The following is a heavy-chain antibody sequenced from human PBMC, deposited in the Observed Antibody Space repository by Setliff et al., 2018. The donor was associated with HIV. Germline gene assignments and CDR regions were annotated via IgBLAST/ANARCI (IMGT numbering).Heavy chain of an antibody. Sequence: PSETLSLTCTVSGGSISSHYWSWIRQPPGKGLEWIGYIYYSGSTNYNPSLKSRVTISVDTSKNQFSLRLSSVTAADTAVYYCARPPRQLLKGAAAYFDYWGQGTLVTVSS. J-gene: IGHJ4*02. CDR1: GGSISSHY. CDR3: ARPPRQLLKGAAAYFDY. V-gene: IGHV4-59*11. CDR2: IYYSGST. D-gene: IGHD5-18*01.